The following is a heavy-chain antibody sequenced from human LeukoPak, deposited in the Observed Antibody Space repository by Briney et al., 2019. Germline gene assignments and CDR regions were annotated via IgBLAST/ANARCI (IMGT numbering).Heavy chain of an antibody. CDR2: IYYSGST. CDR1: GGSITNYN. Sequence: SETLSLTCTVSGGSITNYNWNWIRQPPGKGLEWIGYIYYSGSTNYNPSLKSRVTISVDTSKNQFSLKLSSVTAADTAVYYCARGLMMAVAGRGEFHYWGQGTLVTVSS. V-gene: IGHV4-59*01. J-gene: IGHJ4*02. D-gene: IGHD6-13*01. CDR3: ARGLMMAVAGRGEFHY.